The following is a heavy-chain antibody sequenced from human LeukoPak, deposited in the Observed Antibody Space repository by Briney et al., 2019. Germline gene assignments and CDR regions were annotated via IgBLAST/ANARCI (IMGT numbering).Heavy chain of an antibody. V-gene: IGHV3-7*01. CDR1: GFTFSSSW. CDR3: ARGYRVFDY. D-gene: IGHD1-1*01. Sequence: GGSLRPSCAASGFTFSSSWMNWVRQAPGKGLELVASIKQDGSEKYYVDSVKGRFTISRDNANNSLYLQMNSLRAEDTAVYYCARGYRVFDYWGQGTLVTVSS. J-gene: IGHJ4*02. CDR2: IKQDGSEK.